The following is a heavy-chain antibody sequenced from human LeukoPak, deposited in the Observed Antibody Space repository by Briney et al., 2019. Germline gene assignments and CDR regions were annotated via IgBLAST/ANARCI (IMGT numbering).Heavy chain of an antibody. CDR1: GGSISSYY. D-gene: IGHD4-23*01. CDR3: ARVRTPMVTPFDY. Sequence: SETLSLTCTVSGGSISSYYYSWIRQPAGKGLEWIGRIYTSGSTNYNPSLKSRVTMSVDTSKNQFSLKLNSVTAADTAVYYCARVRTPMVTPFDYWGQGTLVTVSS. J-gene: IGHJ4*02. V-gene: IGHV4-4*07. CDR2: IYTSGST.